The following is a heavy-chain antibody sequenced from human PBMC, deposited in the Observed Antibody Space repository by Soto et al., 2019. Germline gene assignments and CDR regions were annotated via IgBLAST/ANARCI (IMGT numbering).Heavy chain of an antibody. Sequence: QVQLVQSGAEVKKPGSSVKVSCKASGGTFSSYTISWVRQAPGQGLEWMGRIIPILGIANYAQKFQGRVTITADKSTSTAYMELSSLRSEDTAVYYCATMPDCSSTSCYGGGYWGQGTLVTVSS. J-gene: IGHJ4*02. CDR2: IIPILGIA. V-gene: IGHV1-69*02. CDR1: GGTFSSYT. CDR3: ATMPDCSSTSCYGGGY. D-gene: IGHD2-2*01.